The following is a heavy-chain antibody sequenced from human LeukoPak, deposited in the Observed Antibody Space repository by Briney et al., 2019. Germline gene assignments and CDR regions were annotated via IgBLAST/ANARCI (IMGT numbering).Heavy chain of an antibody. D-gene: IGHD3-10*01. CDR3: AREKGPKLLWFGEPSYWFDP. CDR1: GGSISSYY. CDR2: IYTSGST. V-gene: IGHV4-4*07. Sequence: SETLSLTCIVSGGSISSYYWSWIRQPAGKGLEWIGRIYTSGSTNYNPSLKSRVTMSVDTSKNQFSLKLSSVTAADTAVYYCAREKGPKLLWFGEPSYWFDPWGQGTLVTVSS. J-gene: IGHJ5*02.